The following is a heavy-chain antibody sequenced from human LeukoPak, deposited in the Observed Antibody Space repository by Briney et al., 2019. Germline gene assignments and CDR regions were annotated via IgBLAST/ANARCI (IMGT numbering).Heavy chain of an antibody. CDR3: ARVRVSSYYGMDI. V-gene: IGHV3-30*03. J-gene: IGHJ6*02. CDR2: ISYDGSNK. D-gene: IGHD2/OR15-2a*01. Sequence: GRSLRLSCAASGFTFSSYYVHWVRQAPGKGLERVAIISYDGSNKYYADSVKGRFTISRDNSKNTLYLQMNSLRAEDTAVYYCARVRVSSYYGMDIWGQGTTVTVSS. CDR1: GFTFSSYY.